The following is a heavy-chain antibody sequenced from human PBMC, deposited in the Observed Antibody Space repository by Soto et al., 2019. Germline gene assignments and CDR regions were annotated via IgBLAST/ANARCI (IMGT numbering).Heavy chain of an antibody. CDR1: GFTFSDYY. CDR2: IRDRANTYTT. V-gene: IGHV3-72*01. CDR3: TRVGKLTTPYYTDY. Sequence: EVQLVESGGGLVQPEGSLRLSCAASGFTFSDYYMDWVRQAPGKGLEWVGRIRDRANTYTTEYAASVKGRFTVSRDSSRNSLYLQMNSLKTEDTAMYYWTRVGKLTTPYYTDYWGQGTLVTVSS. J-gene: IGHJ4*02. D-gene: IGHD3-9*01.